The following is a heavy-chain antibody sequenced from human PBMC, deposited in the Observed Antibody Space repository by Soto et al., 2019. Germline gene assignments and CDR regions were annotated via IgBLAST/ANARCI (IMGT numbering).Heavy chain of an antibody. Sequence: EVQLVESGGGLVQPGGSLRLSCAASGFTVSSNYMSWVRQAPGKGLEWGSVIFSVGSTYYADSVKGRFTISRDNSKNALYLQMNSLRAEDTAVYYCARDRIAVAGNPEYFQHWGQGTLVTVSS. CDR3: ARDRIAVAGNPEYFQH. CDR1: GFTVSSNY. D-gene: IGHD6-19*01. CDR2: IFSVGST. V-gene: IGHV3-66*01. J-gene: IGHJ1*01.